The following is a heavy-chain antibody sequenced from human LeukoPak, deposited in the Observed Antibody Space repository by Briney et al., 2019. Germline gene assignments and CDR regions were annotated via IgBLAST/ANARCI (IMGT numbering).Heavy chain of an antibody. CDR1: GDSVSSNNPA. Sequence: SQTLSLTCAISGDSVSSNNPAWNWIRQSPSRGLEWLGRTYYRSKWYNDYAVSVKSRITINPDTSKNQFSLQLNSVTPEDTAVYYCARSIAATGNNFDYWGQGTLATVSS. D-gene: IGHD6-13*01. CDR3: ARSIAATGNNFDY. CDR2: TYYRSKWYN. V-gene: IGHV6-1*01. J-gene: IGHJ4*02.